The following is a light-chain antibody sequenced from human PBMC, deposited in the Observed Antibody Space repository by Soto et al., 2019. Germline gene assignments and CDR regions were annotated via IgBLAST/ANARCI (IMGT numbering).Light chain of an antibody. Sequence: IQMTQSPSSLSASVGDRVTITCRASQSISSYLNWYQQKPGKAPKLLIYAASSLQSGVPSRFSGSGSGTDFTLTISSPQPEDFATYYCQQSYSTPRPFGQGTKVDIK. V-gene: IGKV1-39*01. J-gene: IGKJ1*01. CDR1: QSISSY. CDR2: AAS. CDR3: QQSYSTPRP.